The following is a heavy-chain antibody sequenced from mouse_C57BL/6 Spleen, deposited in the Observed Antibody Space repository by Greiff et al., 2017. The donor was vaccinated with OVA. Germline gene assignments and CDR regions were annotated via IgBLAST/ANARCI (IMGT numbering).Heavy chain of an antibody. CDR3: ARKIPDYYGSSYWYFDV. J-gene: IGHJ1*03. Sequence: VQGVESGPGLVAPSQSLSITCTVSGFSLTSYAISWVRQPPGKGLEWLGVIWTGGGTNYNSALKSRLSISKDNSKSQVFLKMNSLQTDDTARYYCARKIPDYYGSSYWYFDVWGTGTTVTVSS. D-gene: IGHD1-1*01. CDR1: GFSLTSYA. CDR2: IWTGGGT. V-gene: IGHV2-9-1*01.